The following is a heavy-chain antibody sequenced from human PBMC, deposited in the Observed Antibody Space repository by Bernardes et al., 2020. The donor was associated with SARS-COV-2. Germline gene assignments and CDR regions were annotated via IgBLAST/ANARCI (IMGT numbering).Heavy chain of an antibody. CDR2: INHSGST. Sequence: SETLSLTRAVYGGSFSGYYWSWIRQPPGKGLEWIGEINHSGSTNYNPSLKSRVTISVDTSKNQFSLKLSSVTAADTAVYYCARGSGDIVVVPAAGGYYYYYKDVWGKGTTVTVSS. V-gene: IGHV4-34*01. D-gene: IGHD2-2*01. CDR1: GGSFSGYY. J-gene: IGHJ6*03. CDR3: ARGSGDIVVVPAAGGYYYYYKDV.